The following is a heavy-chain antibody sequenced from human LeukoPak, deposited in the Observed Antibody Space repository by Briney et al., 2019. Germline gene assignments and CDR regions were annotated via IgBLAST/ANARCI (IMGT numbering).Heavy chain of an antibody. V-gene: IGHV4-39*07. Sequence: SETLSLTCTVSGGSIRSTNSYWGWIRQSPRTGLEWIGNIYSSGSSYYNPSLKSRVTISIDTSENQFSLKLTSVTAADTAVYYCARKREGPTTGIDYWGQGTLVTVSS. J-gene: IGHJ4*02. D-gene: IGHD1-26*01. CDR1: GGSIRSTNSY. CDR2: IYSSGSS. CDR3: ARKREGPTTGIDY.